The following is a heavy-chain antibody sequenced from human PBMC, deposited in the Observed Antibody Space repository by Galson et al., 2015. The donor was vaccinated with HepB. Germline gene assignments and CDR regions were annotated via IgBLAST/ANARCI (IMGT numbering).Heavy chain of an antibody. Sequence: SLRLSCAASGFTFSSYGMHWVRQAPGKGLEWVAVIWYDGSNKYYADSVKGRFTISRDNSKNTLYLQMNSLRAEDTAVYYCARVSSTSYVKGWFDYWGQGTLVTVSS. CDR2: IWYDGSNK. CDR1: GFTFSSYG. D-gene: IGHD2-2*01. J-gene: IGHJ4*02. V-gene: IGHV3-33*01. CDR3: ARVSSTSYVKGWFDY.